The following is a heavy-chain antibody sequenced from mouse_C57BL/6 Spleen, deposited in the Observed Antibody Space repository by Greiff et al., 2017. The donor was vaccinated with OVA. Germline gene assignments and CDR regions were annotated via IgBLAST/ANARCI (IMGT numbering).Heavy chain of an antibody. CDR1: GYPFTDYE. J-gene: IGHJ2*01. CDR2: IDPEIGAT. Sequence: QVQLQQSGAELVKPGASVTLSCKASGYPFTDYEMHWVKQTPGQGLDWIGDIDPEIGATPYNQKFKGKATLPADKSSSTSYMELRSLTSEDSAVYYCTRYGSSYYFDYWGQGTTLTVSS. CDR3: TRYGSSYYFDY. D-gene: IGHD1-1*01. V-gene: IGHV1-15*01.